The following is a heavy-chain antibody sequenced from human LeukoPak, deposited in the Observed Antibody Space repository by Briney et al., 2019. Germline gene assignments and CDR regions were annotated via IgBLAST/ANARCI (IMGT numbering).Heavy chain of an antibody. Sequence: SETLSLTRTVSGGSISSYYWSWIRQPPGKGLEWIGYIYYSGSTNYNPSLKSRVTISVDTSKNQFSLKLSSVTAADTAVYYCARVEILGGWPGAFDIWGQGTMVTVSS. CDR3: ARVEILGGWPGAFDI. V-gene: IGHV4-59*01. D-gene: IGHD1-14*01. CDR2: IYYSGST. J-gene: IGHJ3*02. CDR1: GGSISSYY.